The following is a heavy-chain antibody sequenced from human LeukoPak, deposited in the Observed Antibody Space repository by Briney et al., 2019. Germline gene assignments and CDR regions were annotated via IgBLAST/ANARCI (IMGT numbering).Heavy chain of an antibody. CDR1: GFTFSSYA. J-gene: IGHJ6*03. CDR2: ISGSGGST. D-gene: IGHD6-19*01. V-gene: IGHV3-23*01. CDR3: AKDRQWLGLNYYYMDV. Sequence: GGSLRLSCAASGFTFSSYAMSWVRQAPGKGLEWVSAISGSGGSTYYADSVKGRFTISRDNSKNTLYLQMNRLRAEDTAVYYCAKDRQWLGLNYYYMDVWGKGTTVTISS.